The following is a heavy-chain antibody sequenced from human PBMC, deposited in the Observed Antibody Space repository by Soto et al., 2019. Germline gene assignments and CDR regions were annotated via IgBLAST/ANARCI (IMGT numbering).Heavy chain of an antibody. J-gene: IGHJ6*03. Sequence: ASVKVSCKASGYTFTSYDINWVRQATGQGLEWMGWMNPNSGNTGYAQKFQGRVTMTRNTSISTAYMELSSLRSEDTAVYYCARGSDCSSTSCYAGGSLYYYMDVWGKGTTVTVSS. V-gene: IGHV1-8*01. CDR2: MNPNSGNT. D-gene: IGHD2-2*01. CDR3: ARGSDCSSTSCYAGGSLYYYMDV. CDR1: GYTFTSYD.